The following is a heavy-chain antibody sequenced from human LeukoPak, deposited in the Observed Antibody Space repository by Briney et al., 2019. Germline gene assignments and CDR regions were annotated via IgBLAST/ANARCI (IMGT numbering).Heavy chain of an antibody. CDR3: ARDPYSSTWSYGMDV. Sequence: GGSLRLSCAASGFTFSSYGMHWVRQAPGKGLEWVAVIWYDGSNKYYADSVKGRFTISRDNSKNTLYLQMNTLRAEDTAVYYCARDPYSSTWSYGMDVWGQGTTVTVSS. J-gene: IGHJ6*02. V-gene: IGHV3-33*01. D-gene: IGHD6-6*01. CDR2: IWYDGSNK. CDR1: GFTFSSYG.